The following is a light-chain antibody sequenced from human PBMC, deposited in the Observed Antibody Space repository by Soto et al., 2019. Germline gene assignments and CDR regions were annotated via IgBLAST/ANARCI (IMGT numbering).Light chain of an antibody. CDR1: QGVSRK. CDR2: GAS. Sequence: QSPATLSVAPGERVTFSCRASQGVSRKLAWYQHKPGQAPRLLISGASTGATGIPARFSGSGSGTEFTLTISSLQSEDFAVYYCQQYNKWPGTFGQGTKVDIK. J-gene: IGKJ1*01. CDR3: QQYNKWPGT. V-gene: IGKV3-15*01.